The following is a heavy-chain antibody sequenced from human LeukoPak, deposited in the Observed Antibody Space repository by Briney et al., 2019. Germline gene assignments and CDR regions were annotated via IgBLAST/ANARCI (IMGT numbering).Heavy chain of an antibody. CDR2: FDPEDGET. Sequence: GASVKVSCKVSGYTLTELSMHWVRQAPGKGLEWVGGFDPEDGETIYAQKFQGRVTMTEDTSTDTAYMELSSLRSEDTAVYYCATGSYCSGGSCYGSVGWFDPWGQGTLVTVSS. D-gene: IGHD2-15*01. J-gene: IGHJ5*02. CDR1: GYTLTELS. V-gene: IGHV1-24*01. CDR3: ATGSYCSGGSCYGSVGWFDP.